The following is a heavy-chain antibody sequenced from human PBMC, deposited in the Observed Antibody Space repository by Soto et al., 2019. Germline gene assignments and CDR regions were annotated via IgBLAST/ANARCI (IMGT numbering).Heavy chain of an antibody. V-gene: IGHV3-33*01. J-gene: IGHJ2*01. Sequence: QVQLVESGGGVVQPGRSLRLSCAASGFIFSNYGMHWVRQAPGKGLEWVAVIWYDGSHESYADCVKGRFTISRDNSKNTLFLQMNSLRAEDTAVYYCARDRYSYDSRAYQGVDWYFDLWGRGTLVTVSS. CDR3: ARDRYSYDSRAYQGVDWYFDL. D-gene: IGHD3-22*01. CDR1: GFIFSNYG. CDR2: IWYDGSHE.